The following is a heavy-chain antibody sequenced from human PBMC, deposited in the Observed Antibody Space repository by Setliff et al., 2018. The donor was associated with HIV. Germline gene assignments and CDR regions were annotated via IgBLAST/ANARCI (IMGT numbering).Heavy chain of an antibody. V-gene: IGHV5-51*01. CDR3: TRHPLRTGTAGYFYFVDV. CDR1: GYSFPNDW. Sequence: GESLKISCKDSGYSFPNDWIGWVRQMPGKGLEWVAIIFPGDSETRYSPSFEGQVTISAARSINTVYLQWSILRASDTAIYYCTRHPLRTGTAGYFYFVDVWGTGTTVTVSS. D-gene: IGHD3-9*01. CDR2: IFPGDSET. J-gene: IGHJ6*03.